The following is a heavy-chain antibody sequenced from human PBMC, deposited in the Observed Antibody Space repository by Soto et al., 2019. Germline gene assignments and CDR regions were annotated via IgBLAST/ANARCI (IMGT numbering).Heavy chain of an antibody. CDR1: GYTFTSYD. CDR2: MNPNSGNT. D-gene: IGHD6-6*01. CDR3: ARGLSSSWSIYYYYYMDV. J-gene: IGHJ6*03. V-gene: IGHV1-8*01. Sequence: ASVKVSCKASGYTFTSYDINWVRQATGQGLEWMGWMNPNSGNTGYAQKFQGRVTMTRNTSISTAYMELSSLRSEDTAVYYCARGLSSSWSIYYYYYMDVWGKGTTVTVSS.